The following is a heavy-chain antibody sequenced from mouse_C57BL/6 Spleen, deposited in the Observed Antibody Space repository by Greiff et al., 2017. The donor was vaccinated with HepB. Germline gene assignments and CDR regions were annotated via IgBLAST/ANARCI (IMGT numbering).Heavy chain of an antibody. CDR1: GYTFTSYW. J-gene: IGHJ3*01. Sequence: VQLQQPGAELVKPGASVKLSCKASGYTFTSYWMNWVKQRPGRGLEWIGRIDPNSGGNKYNEKFKSKATLTVDKPSSTAYMQLSSLTTEDTAGYYSAREYAFAYWGQGTLVTVSA. V-gene: IGHV1-72*01. CDR2: IDPNSGGN. D-gene: IGHD5-1*01. CDR3: AREYAFAY.